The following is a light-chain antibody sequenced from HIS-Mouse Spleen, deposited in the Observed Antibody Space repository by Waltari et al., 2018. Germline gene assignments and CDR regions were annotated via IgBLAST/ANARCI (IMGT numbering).Light chain of an antibody. CDR2: EVI. J-gene: IGLJ1*01. Sequence: QSALTQPASVSGSPGQSIPIPITGTSSPVVGYNYVPWYQHHPGKAPKLMIYEVINRPSGVSNRFSGSKSGNTASLTISGLQAEDEADYYCSSYTSSSTFFGTGTKVTVL. CDR3: SSYTSSSTF. V-gene: IGLV2-14*01. CDR1: SSPVVGYNY.